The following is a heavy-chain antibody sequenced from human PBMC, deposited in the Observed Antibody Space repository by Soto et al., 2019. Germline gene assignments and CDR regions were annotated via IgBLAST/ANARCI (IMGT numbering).Heavy chain of an antibody. CDR2: IYYSGST. V-gene: IGHV4-59*01. J-gene: IGHJ5*02. CDR1: GGSISSYY. D-gene: IGHD2-15*01. Sequence: PSETLSLTCTVSGGSISSYYWSWIRQPPGKGLEWIGYIYYSGSTNYNPSLKSRVTISVDTSKNQFSLKLSSVTAADTAVYYCARDHRCSGGGCYYQGVWFDPWGQGTLVTVSS. CDR3: ARDHRCSGGGCYYQGVWFDP.